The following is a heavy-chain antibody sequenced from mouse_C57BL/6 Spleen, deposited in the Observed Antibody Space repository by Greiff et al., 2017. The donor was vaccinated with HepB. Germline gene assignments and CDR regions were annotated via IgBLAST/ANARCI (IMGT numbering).Heavy chain of an antibody. CDR3: ARPDYGSSYDYFDY. J-gene: IGHJ2*01. Sequence: QVQLQQSGAELVRPGSSVKLSCKASGYTFTSYWMHWVKQRPIQGLEWIGNIDPSDSETHYNQKFQDKATLTVDKSSTTAYIQLSSLTSEDSAVYYWARPDYGSSYDYFDYWGQGTTLTVSS. V-gene: IGHV1-52*01. D-gene: IGHD1-1*01. CDR1: GYTFTSYW. CDR2: IDPSDSET.